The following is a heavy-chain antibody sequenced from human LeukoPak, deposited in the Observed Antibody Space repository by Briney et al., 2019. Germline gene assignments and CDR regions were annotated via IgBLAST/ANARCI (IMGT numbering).Heavy chain of an antibody. CDR2: IYPTDIT. D-gene: IGHD6-13*01. Sequence: SETLSLTCTASGGSISNSYWSWIRQPAGKGLEWIGRIYPTDITTYNPSLKSRATLSVDTSKNQFSLKVNSVTAADAAVYYCARGPGQLTSECFDSWGQGILVTVSS. CDR1: GGSISNSY. V-gene: IGHV4-4*07. J-gene: IGHJ5*01. CDR3: ARGPGQLTSECFDS.